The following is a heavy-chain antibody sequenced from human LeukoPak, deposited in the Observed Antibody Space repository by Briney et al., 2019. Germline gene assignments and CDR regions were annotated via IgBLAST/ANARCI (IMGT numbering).Heavy chain of an antibody. CDR1: GLITDDYA. CDR3: VRESERSGWFDH. D-gene: IGHD1-26*01. Sequence: PGGSLRLSCAAPGLITDDYAIHWVRQAPGEGLEWVSLISGDGGSTFYADSVRGRFTISRDNSKNSLSLQMSSLRSEDTALYFCVRESERSGWFDHWGQGTMVTVSS. J-gene: IGHJ5*02. CDR2: ISGDGGST. V-gene: IGHV3-43*02.